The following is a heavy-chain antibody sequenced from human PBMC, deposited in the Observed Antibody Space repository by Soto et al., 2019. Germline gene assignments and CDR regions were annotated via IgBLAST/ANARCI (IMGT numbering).Heavy chain of an antibody. D-gene: IGHD6-19*01. CDR3: ARGHDGWLVPYYYMDV. J-gene: IGHJ6*03. CDR2: ISAYNGNT. CDR1: GYTFTSYG. Sequence: ASVKVSCKASGYTFTSYGISWVRQAPGQGLEWMGWISAYNGNTNYAQKIQGRVTMTTDTFTSTAYMELRSLRSDDTAVYYCARGHDGWLVPYYYMDVWGKGTTVTVSS. V-gene: IGHV1-18*01.